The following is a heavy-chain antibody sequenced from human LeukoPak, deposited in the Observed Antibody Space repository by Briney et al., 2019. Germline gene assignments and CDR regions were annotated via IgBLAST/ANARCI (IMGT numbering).Heavy chain of an antibody. J-gene: IGHJ4*02. D-gene: IGHD3-22*01. CDR1: GFTFSSYS. CDR2: ISSSSSTI. Sequence: GGSLRLSCAASGFTFSSYSMNWVRQAPGKGLEWVSYISSSSSTIYYADSVKGRFTISRDNAKNSLYLQMNSLRAEDTAVYYCARDRPIPYYYDSSGYYWGQGTLVTVSS. CDR3: ARDRPIPYYYDSSGYY. V-gene: IGHV3-48*04.